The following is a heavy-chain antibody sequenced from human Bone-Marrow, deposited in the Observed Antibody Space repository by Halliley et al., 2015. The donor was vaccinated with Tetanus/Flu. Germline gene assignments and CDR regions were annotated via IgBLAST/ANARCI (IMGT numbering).Heavy chain of an antibody. CDR3: ARGGARRHYASSATGVFDY. J-gene: IGHJ4*02. CDR1: GGSISGYEW. CDR2: IYHSGNK. D-gene: IGHD3-22*01. V-gene: IGHV4-4*02. Sequence: GLVKPSGTLSLTCAVSGGSISGYEWWSWVRQSPGKGLEWLAGIYHSGNKNYNPAVKSRLTISVAKSKNELSLNLTSVTAADTAVYYCARGGARRHYASSATGVFDYWGQGTLVTVSS.